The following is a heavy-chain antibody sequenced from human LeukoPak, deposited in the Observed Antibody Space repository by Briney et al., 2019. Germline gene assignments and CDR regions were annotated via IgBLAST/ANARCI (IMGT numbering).Heavy chain of an antibody. Sequence: KTGGSLRLSCAASGFTFSNAWMSWVRQAPGKGLEWVSSISSSSSYIYYADSVKGRFTISRDNAKNSLYLQMNSLRAEDTAVYYCARIQLPYYGMDVWGQGTTVTVSS. D-gene: IGHD5-18*01. CDR1: GFTFSNAW. CDR3: ARIQLPYYGMDV. J-gene: IGHJ6*02. V-gene: IGHV3-21*01. CDR2: ISSSSSYI.